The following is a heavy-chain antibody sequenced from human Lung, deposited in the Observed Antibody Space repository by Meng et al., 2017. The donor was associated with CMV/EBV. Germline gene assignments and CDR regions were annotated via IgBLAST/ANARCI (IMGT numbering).Heavy chain of an antibody. CDR3: ARGTPGRSYSDY. V-gene: IGHV1-18*01. J-gene: IGHJ4*02. CDR2: FVNNVDT. Sequence: QFPRLQDGAKGSKPAVTVEVSCEASGYTFARDGISWLRQAPGKGLEWMGWFVNNVDTYSAQKFQGRVTMTTDTHTSTVFMELRSLRSHDTAVYYCARGTPGRSYSDYWGQGTLVTVSS. CDR1: GYTFARDG. D-gene: IGHD3-10*01.